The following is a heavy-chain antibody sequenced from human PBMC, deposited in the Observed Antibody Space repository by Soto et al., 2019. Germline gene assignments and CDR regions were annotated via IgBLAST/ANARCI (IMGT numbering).Heavy chain of an antibody. Sequence: SVKVSCKISGGTFDMYALNWVRQAPGQGLEWMGGIIPTFSISKYARKFQGRVTITADASTSTAYLELRSLRSDDTAVYYCARDLVVGDNWFDPWGQGTLVTVSS. V-gene: IGHV1-69*13. J-gene: IGHJ5*02. CDR3: ARDLVVGDNWFDP. CDR2: IIPTFSIS. CDR1: GGTFDMYA. D-gene: IGHD1-26*01.